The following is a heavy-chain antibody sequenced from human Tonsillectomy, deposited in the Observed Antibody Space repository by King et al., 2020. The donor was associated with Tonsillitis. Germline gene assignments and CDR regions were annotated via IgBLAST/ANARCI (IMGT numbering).Heavy chain of an antibody. CDR2: IYTSGST. CDR3: ARATGREWLLTYYFDY. V-gene: IGHV4-61*02. D-gene: IGHD3-3*01. J-gene: IGHJ4*02. CDR1: GGSISSGSYY. Sequence: QLQESGPGLVKPSQTLSLTCTVSGGSISSGSYYWSWIRQPAGKGLEWIGRIYTSGSTNYNPSLKSRVTISVDTSKNQFSLKLSSVTAADTAVYYWARATGREWLLTYYFDYWGQGTLVTVSS.